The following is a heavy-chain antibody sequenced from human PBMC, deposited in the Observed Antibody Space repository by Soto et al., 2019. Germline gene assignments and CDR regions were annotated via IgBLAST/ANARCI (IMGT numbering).Heavy chain of an antibody. Sequence: EVQLVESGGGLVQPGGSLRLSCAASGFSFSSYDMSWVRQAPGKGLEWVSSISDSGGHTYYADSVRGRFTISRDNSKDTLYLHMNSLRAEDTAVYYCAKPPLRFLEWLLYYWGQGTLVTVSP. D-gene: IGHD3-3*01. CDR2: ISDSGGHT. V-gene: IGHV3-23*04. CDR3: AKPPLRFLEWLLYY. J-gene: IGHJ4*02. CDR1: GFSFSSYD.